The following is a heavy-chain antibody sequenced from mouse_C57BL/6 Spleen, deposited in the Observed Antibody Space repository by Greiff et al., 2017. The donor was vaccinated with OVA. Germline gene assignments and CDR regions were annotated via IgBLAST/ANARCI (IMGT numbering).Heavy chain of an antibody. CDR1: GYAFTNYL. CDR3: AREGDWVDY. Sequence: VQLQESGAELVRPGTSVKVSCKASGYAFTNYLIEWVKQRPGQGLEWIGVINPGSGGTNYNEKFKGKATLTAGKSSSTAYMQLSSLTSEDSAVYFCAREGDWVDYWGQGTTLTVSS. V-gene: IGHV1-54*01. J-gene: IGHJ2*01. D-gene: IGHD4-1*01. CDR2: INPGSGGT.